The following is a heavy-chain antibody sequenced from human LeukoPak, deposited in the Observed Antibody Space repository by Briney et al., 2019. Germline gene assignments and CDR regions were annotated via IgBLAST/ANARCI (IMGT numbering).Heavy chain of an antibody. Sequence: PSETLSLTCTVSGGSVSSGSYYWSWIRQPPGKGLEWIGYIYYSGSAKYNPSLKSRVTISVDTSKNQFSLKLTSVTAADTAVYYCARGFGDWGLSWFDPWGQGTLVTVFS. CDR2: IYYSGSA. D-gene: IGHD3-10*01. CDR1: GGSVSSGSYY. CDR3: ARGFGDWGLSWFDP. V-gene: IGHV4-61*01. J-gene: IGHJ5*02.